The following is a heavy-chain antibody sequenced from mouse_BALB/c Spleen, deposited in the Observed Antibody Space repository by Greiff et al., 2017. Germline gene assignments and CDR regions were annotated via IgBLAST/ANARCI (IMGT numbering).Heavy chain of an antibody. Sequence: QVQLQQPGAELVKPGASVKMSCKASGYTFTSYNMHWVKQTPGQGLEWIGAIYPGNGDTSYNQKFKGKATLTADKSSSTAYMQLSSLTSEDSAVYYCARGGVRLYYFDYWGQGTTLTVSS. CDR3: ARGGVRLYYFDY. V-gene: IGHV1-12*01. CDR1: GYTFTSYN. J-gene: IGHJ2*01. CDR2: IYPGNGDT. D-gene: IGHD2-14*01.